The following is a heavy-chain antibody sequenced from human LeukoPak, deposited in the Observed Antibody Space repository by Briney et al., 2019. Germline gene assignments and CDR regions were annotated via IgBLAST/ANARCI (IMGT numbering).Heavy chain of an antibody. CDR1: GFTVGNNY. J-gene: IGHJ4*02. D-gene: IGHD1-26*01. Sequence: LTGGSLRLSCTVSGFTVGNNYMSWVRQAPGKGLEWVALMYSRGSSRYADSVRGRFTISRDSSKNTVYLQMNSLTAEDTAVYYCARGQIVGVQGDFWGQGTLVTVSS. CDR2: MYSRGSS. V-gene: IGHV3-66*02. CDR3: ARGQIVGVQGDF.